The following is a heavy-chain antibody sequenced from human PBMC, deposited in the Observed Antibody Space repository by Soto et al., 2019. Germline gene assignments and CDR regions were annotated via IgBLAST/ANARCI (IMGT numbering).Heavy chain of an antibody. D-gene: IGHD3-22*01. J-gene: IGHJ6*02. CDR3: ARPYEGGYSSNHHYYYALDV. Sequence: QVQLVQSGAEVKKPGASVKVSCKISGGTFSKYAISWVRQAPGQRLEWMGGIVPIFGTTNYAQKFQDRVTFTPDESASTGHMELKNLRSEDTAVYYCARPYEGGYSSNHHYYYALDVWGQGTAVTVS. V-gene: IGHV1-69*01. CDR1: GGTFSKYA. CDR2: IVPIFGTT.